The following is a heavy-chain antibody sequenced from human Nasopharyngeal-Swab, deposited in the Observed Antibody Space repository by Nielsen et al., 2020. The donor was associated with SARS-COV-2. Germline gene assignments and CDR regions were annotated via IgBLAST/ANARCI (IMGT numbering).Heavy chain of an antibody. V-gene: IGHV4-39*01. Sequence: SETLSLTCTVSGGSISSSSYYWGWIRQPPGKGLERIGSIYYSGSTYYNPSLKSRVTISVDTSKNQFSLKLSSVPAADTAVYYCARRRSVGDYESYYFDYWGQGTLVTVSS. J-gene: IGHJ4*02. CDR1: GGSISSSSYY. CDR3: ARRRSVGDYESYYFDY. D-gene: IGHD4-17*01. CDR2: IYYSGST.